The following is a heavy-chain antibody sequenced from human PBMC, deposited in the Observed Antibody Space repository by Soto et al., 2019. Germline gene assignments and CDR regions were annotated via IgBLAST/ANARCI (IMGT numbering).Heavy chain of an antibody. CDR3: ARRARNYSPYYDYYGMDV. J-gene: IGHJ6*02. CDR2: IIPIFGTA. D-gene: IGHD1-7*01. V-gene: IGHV1-69*12. CDR1: GGTFSSYA. Sequence: QVQLVQSGAEVKKPGSSVKVSCKASGGTFSSYAISWVRQAPGQGLELMGGIIPIFGTANYAQKFQRRVTINADEATSTAYMELSSLRSEDTAVYYCARRARNYSPYYDYYGMDVWGQGTTVTVSS.